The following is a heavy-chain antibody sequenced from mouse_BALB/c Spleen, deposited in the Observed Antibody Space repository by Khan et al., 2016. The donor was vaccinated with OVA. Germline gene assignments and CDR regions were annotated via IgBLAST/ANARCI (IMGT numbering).Heavy chain of an antibody. J-gene: IGHJ3*01. CDR3: ARNPYAYDPWFAY. D-gene: IGHD2-2*01. V-gene: IGHV8-12*01. Sequence: VAVEESGPGILQSSQTLVLTCSFSGFSLSTSGMGVGWIRPPSGKGLEWMDHIYWDDDMRYNPSMQSRLTISKDTSKNQVFLRITSVDTADTATYYCARNPYAYDPWFAYWGQGTLVTVSS. CDR1: GFSLSTSGMG. CDR2: IYWDDDM.